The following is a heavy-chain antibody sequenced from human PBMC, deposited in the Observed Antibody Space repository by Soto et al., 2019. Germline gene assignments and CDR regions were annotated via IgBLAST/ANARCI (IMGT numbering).Heavy chain of an antibody. D-gene: IGHD6-13*01. CDR2: INPSGGST. Sequence: GASVKVSCKASGYTFTSQYMHWVRQAPGQGLEWMGIINPSGGSTSYAQKFQGRVTVTSDSSTGTVYMELSSLRSEDTAVYFCAKEAGAAAGPAGYYGMDVWGQGTTVTVS. CDR3: AKEAGAAAGPAGYYGMDV. V-gene: IGHV1-46*01. CDR1: GYTFTSQY. J-gene: IGHJ6*02.